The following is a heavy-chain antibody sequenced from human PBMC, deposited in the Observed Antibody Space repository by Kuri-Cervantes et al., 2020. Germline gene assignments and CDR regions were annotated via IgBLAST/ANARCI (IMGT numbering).Heavy chain of an antibody. CDR1: GFTFSSYG. V-gene: IGHV3-30*02. CDR2: IRYDGSNK. Sequence: GGSLRLSCAASGFTFSSYGMHWVRQAPGKGLEWVAFIRYDGSNKYYADSVKGRFTISRDNSKNTLYLQMNSLRAEDTAVYYCARVLGYCSGGSCYGHYYYYMDVWGKGTTVTVSS. D-gene: IGHD2-15*01. J-gene: IGHJ6*03. CDR3: ARVLGYCSGGSCYGHYYYYMDV.